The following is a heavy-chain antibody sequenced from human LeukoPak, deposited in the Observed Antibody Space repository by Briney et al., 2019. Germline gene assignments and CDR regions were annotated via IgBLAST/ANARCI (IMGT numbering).Heavy chain of an antibody. J-gene: IGHJ5*02. Sequence: PGGSLRLSCAASGFTFSSYAMSWVRQAPGKGLEWVSAISGSGGSTYYADSVKGRFTISRDNSKNTLYLQMNSLDAEDTAVYYCAARRFLAYWFDPWGQGTLVTVSS. D-gene: IGHD3-3*01. CDR3: AARRFLAYWFDP. CDR1: GFTFSSYA. V-gene: IGHV3-23*01. CDR2: ISGSGGST.